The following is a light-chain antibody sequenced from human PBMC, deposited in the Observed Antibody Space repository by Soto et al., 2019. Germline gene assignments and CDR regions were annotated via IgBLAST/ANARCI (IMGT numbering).Light chain of an antibody. V-gene: IGKV3-20*01. CDR3: QQYGSSPRMYT. Sequence: EIVLTQSPGTLSGSPGERDTLSCRASQSVSSSYLAWYQQKPGQAPRLLIYGASSRATGIPDRFSGSGSGTDFTLTISRLEPEDFAVYYCQQYGSSPRMYTFGQGTKLEIK. CDR2: GAS. CDR1: QSVSSSY. J-gene: IGKJ2*01.